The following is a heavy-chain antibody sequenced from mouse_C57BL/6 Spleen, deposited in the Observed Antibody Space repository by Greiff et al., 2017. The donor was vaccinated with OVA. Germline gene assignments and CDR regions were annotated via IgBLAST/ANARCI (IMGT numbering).Heavy chain of an antibody. CDR1: GFSLTSYG. D-gene: IGHD2-1*01. J-gene: IGHJ1*03. V-gene: IGHV2-6*01. CDR2: IWGVGST. Sequence: VKLVESGPGLVAPSQSLSITCTVSGFSLTSYGVDWVRQSPGKGLEWLGVIWGVGSTTYNSALKSRLSISKDNSKRRVFLKMNSLQTDDTAMYYCARRRDGNYDWYFDVWGTGTTVTVSS. CDR3: ARRRDGNYDWYFDV.